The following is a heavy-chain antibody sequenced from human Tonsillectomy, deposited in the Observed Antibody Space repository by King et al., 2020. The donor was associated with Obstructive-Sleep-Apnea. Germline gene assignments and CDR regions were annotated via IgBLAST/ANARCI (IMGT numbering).Heavy chain of an antibody. D-gene: IGHD5-18*01. CDR3: ARSDRDIAMGLFDY. Sequence: QLQESGPGLVKPSETLSLTCTVSGGSISSSSYWGWIRQPPGKGLEWIGHIYYSGSTYYNPSLKSRVTISVDTSKKQFSLELNSVTAADTAVYYCARSDRDIAMGLFDYWGQGTLVTVSS. J-gene: IGHJ4*02. CDR2: IYYSGST. CDR1: GGSISSSSY. V-gene: IGHV4-39*07.